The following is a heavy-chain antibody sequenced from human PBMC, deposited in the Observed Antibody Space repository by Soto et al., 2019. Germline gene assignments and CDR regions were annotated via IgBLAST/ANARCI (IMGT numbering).Heavy chain of an antibody. J-gene: IGHJ6*02. CDR1: AGMTRPERYH. V-gene: IGHV4-31*03. CDR3: ARGSSIAGLYYGMDV. D-gene: IGHD6-6*01. Sequence: TGSAGMTRPERYHVTRIRQHPGKGLEWIGYNYYSGITYYNPSLKSRVTISLDTSKNQFSLKLSSVTAADTAVYYCARGSSIAGLYYGMDVWGQGTTVT. CDR2: NYYSGIT.